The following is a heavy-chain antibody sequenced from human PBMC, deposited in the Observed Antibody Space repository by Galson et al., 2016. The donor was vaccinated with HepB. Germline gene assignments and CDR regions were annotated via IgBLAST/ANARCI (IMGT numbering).Heavy chain of an antibody. V-gene: IGHV3-30*18. CDR2: ISYDGGHK. CDR3: GKRIPVAGSWGGGLDY. D-gene: IGHD6-19*01. Sequence: SLRLSCAASGFTFSSYGMHWVRQAPGKGLEWVAAISYDGGHKYYADSVKGRFTISRDNSKNTVYLQANSLRAEDTAVYYCGKRIPVAGSWGGGLDYWGQGTLVTVAS. J-gene: IGHJ4*02. CDR1: GFTFSSYG.